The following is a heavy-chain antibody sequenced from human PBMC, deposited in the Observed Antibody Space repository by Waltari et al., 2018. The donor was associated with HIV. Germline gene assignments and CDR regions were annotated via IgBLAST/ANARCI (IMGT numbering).Heavy chain of an antibody. CDR3: ARLVEGTKELWFGQGAFDY. V-gene: IGHV5-51*01. CDR1: GYSFTSYW. D-gene: IGHD3-10*01. CDR2: IYPGDSDT. J-gene: IGHJ4*02. Sequence: EVQLVQSGAEVKKPGESLKISCKGSGYSFTSYWIGWVRPMPGKGLEWMGIIYPGDSDTRYSPSFQGQVTISADKSISTAYLQWSSLKASDTAMYYCARLVEGTKELWFGQGAFDYWGQGTLVTVSS.